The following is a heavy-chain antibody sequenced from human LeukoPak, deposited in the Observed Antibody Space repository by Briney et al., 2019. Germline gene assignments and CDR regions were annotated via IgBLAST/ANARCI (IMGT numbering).Heavy chain of an antibody. V-gene: IGHV5-51*01. Sequence: GESLKISCKGSGYSFTSYWIGWLRQIPGKGLEWMGIIYPGDSDTRYSPSFQGQVTISADKSISTAYLQWSSLKASDTAMYYCARCEYSSSWYIDYWGQGTLVTVSS. J-gene: IGHJ4*02. D-gene: IGHD6-13*01. CDR3: ARCEYSSSWYIDY. CDR2: IYPGDSDT. CDR1: GYSFTSYW.